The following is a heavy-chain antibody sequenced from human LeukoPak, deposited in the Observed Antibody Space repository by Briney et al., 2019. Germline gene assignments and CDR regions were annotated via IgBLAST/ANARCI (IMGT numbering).Heavy chain of an antibody. Sequence: SETLSLTCTVSGGAIGRFHWSWIRQPPGKGLEWVWDIYNSVVTTSNPPPKSRVAMSVDTSKHQFTLQLGSLTAADTALYYCARVSGGSGSGPVDYWGQGTLVTVSS. CDR3: ARVSGGSGSGPVDY. J-gene: IGHJ4*02. D-gene: IGHD3-10*01. V-gene: IGHV4-59*01. CDR2: IYNSVVT. CDR1: GGAIGRFH.